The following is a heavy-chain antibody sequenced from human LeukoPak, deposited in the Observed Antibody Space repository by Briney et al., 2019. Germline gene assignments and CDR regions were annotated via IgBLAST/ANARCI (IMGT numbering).Heavy chain of an antibody. CDR2: INPNRGGT. J-gene: IGHJ6*02. CDR3: AREWRVVVPGRYYYYGMDV. CDR1: GYTFTGYY. D-gene: IGHD2-2*01. Sequence: ASVKVTCEASGYTFTGYYMHWVRQAPGQGLEWMGWINPNRGGTNYAQKFQGRVTMTRDTSISTAYMELSRLRSDDTAVYYCAREWRVVVPGRYYYYGMDVWGQGTTVTVSS. V-gene: IGHV1-2*02.